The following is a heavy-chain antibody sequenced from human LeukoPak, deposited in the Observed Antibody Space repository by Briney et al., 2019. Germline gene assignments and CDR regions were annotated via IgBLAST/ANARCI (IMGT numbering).Heavy chain of an antibody. CDR1: GYTFTSYG. CDR2: ISAYNGNT. V-gene: IGHV1-18*01. D-gene: IGHD3-22*01. CDR3: ARDRGITMIVQPLLGMDV. Sequence: ASVKVSCKASGYTFTSYGISWVRQAPGQGLEWMGWISAYNGNTNYAQKLQGRVTMTTDTSTSTAYMELSRLRSEDTAVYYCARDRGITMIVQPLLGMDVWGQGTTVTVSS. J-gene: IGHJ6*02.